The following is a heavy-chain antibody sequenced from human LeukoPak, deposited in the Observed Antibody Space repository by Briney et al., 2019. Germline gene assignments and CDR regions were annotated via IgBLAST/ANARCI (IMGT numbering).Heavy chain of an antibody. CDR2: MFYSGST. V-gene: IGHV4-39*02. CDR1: GGSISSSSYY. Sequence: SETLSLTCTVSGGSISSSSYYWGWIRQPPGKGLGWIGSMFYSGSTYYNPSLKSRVTISVDTSKNQFSLKLSSVTAADTAVYYCATDTSAYYSGYFVHWGQGALVTVSS. D-gene: IGHD3-22*01. CDR3: ATDTSAYYSGYFVH. J-gene: IGHJ4*02.